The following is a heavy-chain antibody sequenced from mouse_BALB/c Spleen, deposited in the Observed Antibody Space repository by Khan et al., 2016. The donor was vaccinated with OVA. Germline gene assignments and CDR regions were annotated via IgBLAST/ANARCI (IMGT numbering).Heavy chain of an antibody. CDR1: GYTFTDYA. Sequence: QVQLQQPGAELVRPGASVKISCKASGYTFTDYAMHWVKQRHAKSLEWIGVISTNYGDADYNQKFQGKASMTVDRSSSTVYMELARLTSEDSAIXYCVRGGKFAYWGQGTLVTVSA. CDR3: VRGGKFAY. D-gene: IGHD1-1*02. V-gene: IGHV1S137*01. J-gene: IGHJ3*01. CDR2: ISTNYGDA.